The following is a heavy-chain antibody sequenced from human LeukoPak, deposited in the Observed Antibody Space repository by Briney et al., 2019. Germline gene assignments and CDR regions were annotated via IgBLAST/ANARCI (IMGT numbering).Heavy chain of an antibody. CDR1: GGSFSGYY. D-gene: IGHD4-17*01. CDR2: INESGST. J-gene: IGHJ4*02. Sequence: SSETLSLTCAVYGGSFSGYYWSWIRQPPGKGLEWIGEINESGSTNYNPFLKSRVTISVDTSKNQLSLKLSSVTAADTAVYYCAREDYGDYYRLFDYWGQGTLVIVSS. CDR3: AREDYGDYYRLFDY. V-gene: IGHV4-34*01.